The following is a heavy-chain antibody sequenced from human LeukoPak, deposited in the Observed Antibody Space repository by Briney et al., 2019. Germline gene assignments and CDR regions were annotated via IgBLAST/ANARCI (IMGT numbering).Heavy chain of an antibody. Sequence: ASVKVSCKASGGTFSSYAISWVRQAPGQGLEWMGGIIPIFGTANYAQKFQGRITITADESTSTAYMELSSLRSDDTAVYYCARVYSSGWYGGDYWGQGTLVTVSS. D-gene: IGHD6-19*01. CDR1: GGTFSSYA. J-gene: IGHJ4*02. V-gene: IGHV1-69*13. CDR2: IIPIFGTA. CDR3: ARVYSSGWYGGDY.